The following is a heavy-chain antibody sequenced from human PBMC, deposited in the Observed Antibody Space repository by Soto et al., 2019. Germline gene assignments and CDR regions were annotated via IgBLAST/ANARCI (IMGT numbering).Heavy chain of an antibody. V-gene: IGHV3-74*01. D-gene: IGHD5-18*01. J-gene: IGHJ4*02. CDR2: IYSDGSGT. CDR1: GFTFSSYW. Sequence: PGGSLRLSCAASGFTFSSYWMHWVRQAPGKGLVWVSRIYSDGSGTTYADSGKGRFTISRDNAKSMLYLQRNSLRVEDTAVYYCATLNSFGADYWGQGTLVTV. CDR3: ATLNSFGADY.